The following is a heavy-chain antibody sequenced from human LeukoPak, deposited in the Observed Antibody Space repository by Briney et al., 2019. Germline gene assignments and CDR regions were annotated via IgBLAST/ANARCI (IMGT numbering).Heavy chain of an antibody. Sequence: ASVKVSCKASGYTFTSYGISWVRQAPGQGFERRGWISAYNGNTNYAQKLQGRVTMTTDTSTSTAYMELRSLRSDDTAVYYCARHGYGDYGGYYYGMDVWGQGTTVTVSS. CDR2: ISAYNGNT. J-gene: IGHJ6*02. CDR3: ARHGYGDYGGYYYGMDV. D-gene: IGHD4-17*01. CDR1: GYTFTSYG. V-gene: IGHV1-18*01.